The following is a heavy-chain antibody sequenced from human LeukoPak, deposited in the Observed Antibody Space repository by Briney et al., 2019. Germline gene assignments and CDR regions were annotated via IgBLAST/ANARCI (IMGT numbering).Heavy chain of an antibody. CDR1: GGSISSYY. D-gene: IGHD3-10*01. CDR2: IYYSGST. Sequence: SETLSLTCTVSGGSISSYYWSWLRQPPGKGLEWIGYIYYSGSTNYNPSLKSRVTISVDTSKNQFSLKLSSVTAADTAVYYCATTRREDGPGSFDYWGQGTLVTVSS. J-gene: IGHJ4*02. CDR3: ATTRREDGPGSFDY. V-gene: IGHV4-59*08.